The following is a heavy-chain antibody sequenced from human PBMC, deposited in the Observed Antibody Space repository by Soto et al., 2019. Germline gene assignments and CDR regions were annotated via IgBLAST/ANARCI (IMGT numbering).Heavy chain of an antibody. CDR2: IIPIFGTA. J-gene: IGHJ5*02. CDR3: ARESAVLRYFDWLLTFDP. Sequence: GASVKVSCKASGGTFSSYAISWVRQAPGQGLEWMGGIIPIFGTANYAQKFQGRVTITADESTSTAYMELSSLRSEDTAVYYCARESAVLRYFDWLLTFDPWGQGTLVTVSS. D-gene: IGHD3-9*01. CDR1: GGTFSSYA. V-gene: IGHV1-69*13.